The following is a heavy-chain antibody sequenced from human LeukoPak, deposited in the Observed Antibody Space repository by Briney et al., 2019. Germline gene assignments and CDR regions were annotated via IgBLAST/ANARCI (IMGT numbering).Heavy chain of an antibody. CDR3: AKWDSSGWYGVY. CDR1: GFTFSTYS. Sequence: GGSLRLSCAASGFTFSTYSMSWVRQAPGKGLEWVSAISGSGGSTYYADSVKGRFTISRDNSKNTLYLQMNSLRAEDTAVYYCAKWDSSGWYGVYWGQGTLVTVSS. J-gene: IGHJ4*02. V-gene: IGHV3-23*01. D-gene: IGHD6-19*01. CDR2: ISGSGGST.